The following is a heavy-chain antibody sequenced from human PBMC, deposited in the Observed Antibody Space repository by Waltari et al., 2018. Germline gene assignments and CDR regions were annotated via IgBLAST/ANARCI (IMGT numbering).Heavy chain of an antibody. CDR2: IWYDGSNK. CDR3: AREGSSKNEYYFDY. D-gene: IGHD6-13*01. V-gene: IGHV3-33*01. Sequence: QVQLVESGGGVVQPGRSLRLSCAASGFTFSSYGMHWVRQAPGKGLEWVAVIWYDGSNKYDADSVKGRFTISRDNSKNTLYLQMNSLRAEDTAVYYCAREGSSKNEYYFDYWGQGTLVTVSS. J-gene: IGHJ4*02. CDR1: GFTFSSYG.